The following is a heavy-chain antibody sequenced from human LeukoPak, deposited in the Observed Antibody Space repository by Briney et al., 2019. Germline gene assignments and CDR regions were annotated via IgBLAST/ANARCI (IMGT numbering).Heavy chain of an antibody. V-gene: IGHV1-69*13. CDR3: ARGRQTYYYDSSGYNWFDP. J-gene: IGHJ5*02. CDR2: IIPIFGTA. Sequence: SVKVSCKASGGTFSSYAISWVRQAPGQGLEWMGGIIPIFGTANCAQKFQGRVTITADESTSTAYMELSSLRSEDTAVYYCARGRQTYYYDSSGYNWFDPWGQGTLVTVSS. CDR1: GGTFSSYA. D-gene: IGHD3-22*01.